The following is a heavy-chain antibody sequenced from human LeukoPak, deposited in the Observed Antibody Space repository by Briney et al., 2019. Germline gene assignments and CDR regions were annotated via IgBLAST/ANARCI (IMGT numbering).Heavy chain of an antibody. J-gene: IGHJ4*02. Sequence: SQTLSLTCTVSGGSISSGDYYWSWIRQPPGKGLEWIGYIYYSGSTYYNLSLKSRVTISVDTSKNQFSLKLSSVTAADTAVYYCARLDYYDSSGDFDYWGQGTLVTVSS. V-gene: IGHV4-30-4*01. D-gene: IGHD3-22*01. CDR2: IYYSGST. CDR1: GGSISSGDYY. CDR3: ARLDYYDSSGDFDY.